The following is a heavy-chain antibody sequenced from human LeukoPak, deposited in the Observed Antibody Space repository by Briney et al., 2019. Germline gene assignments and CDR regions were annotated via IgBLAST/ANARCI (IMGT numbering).Heavy chain of an antibody. CDR2: IWYDGSKK. CDR1: GFTFSDYG. J-gene: IGHJ4*02. V-gene: IGHV3-33*01. D-gene: IGHD2-2*01. Sequence: GGSLRLSCAASGFTFSDYGMHWVRQAPGKGLEWVAVIWYDGSKKYYGDSVKGRFTISRDDSKNTLYLQMNSLRAEDTAVYYCARDLCTTTSCLDYWGQGTLVTVSS. CDR3: ARDLCTTTSCLDY.